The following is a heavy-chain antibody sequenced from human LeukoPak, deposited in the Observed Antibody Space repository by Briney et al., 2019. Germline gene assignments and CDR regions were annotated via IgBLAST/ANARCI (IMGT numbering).Heavy chain of an antibody. J-gene: IGHJ6*03. CDR2: IYTSGST. D-gene: IGHD3-22*01. Sequence: SQTLSLTCTVSGGSISSGSYYWSWIRQPAGKGLEWIGRIYTSGSTNYNPSLKSRVTMSVDTSKSQFSLKLSSVTAADTAVYYCARDRGYYDSSGYAYYYYMDVWGKGTTVTISS. V-gene: IGHV4-61*02. CDR1: GGSISSGSYY. CDR3: ARDRGYYDSSGYAYYYYMDV.